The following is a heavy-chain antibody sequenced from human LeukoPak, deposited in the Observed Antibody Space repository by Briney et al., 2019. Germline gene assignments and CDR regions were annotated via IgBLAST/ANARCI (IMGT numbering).Heavy chain of an antibody. J-gene: IGHJ4*02. D-gene: IGHD3-3*01. CDR3: ARHYDFWSGPFDY. V-gene: IGHV3-21*01. CDR1: GFTFSSYS. CDR2: ISSSSSYI. Sequence: WGSLRLSCAASGFTFSSYSMNWVGQAPGKGLEWVSSISSSSSYIYYADSVKGRFTISRDNAKNSLYLQMNSLRAEDTAVYYCARHYDFWSGPFDYWGQGTLVTVSS.